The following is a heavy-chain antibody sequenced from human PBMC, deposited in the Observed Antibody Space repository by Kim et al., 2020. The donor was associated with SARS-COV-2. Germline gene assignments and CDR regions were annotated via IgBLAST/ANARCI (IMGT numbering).Heavy chain of an antibody. Sequence: SETLSLSCTVSGGSISSSSYYWGWIRQPPGKGLEWIGSIYYSGSTYYNPSLKSRVTISVDTSKNQFSLKLSSVTAADTAVYYCARLEPRGDHYYYYGMDVWGRGTTVTVSS. CDR2: IYYSGST. CDR1: GGSISSSSYY. V-gene: IGHV4-39*01. J-gene: IGHJ6*02. CDR3: ARLEPRGDHYYYYGMDV. D-gene: IGHD2-21*02.